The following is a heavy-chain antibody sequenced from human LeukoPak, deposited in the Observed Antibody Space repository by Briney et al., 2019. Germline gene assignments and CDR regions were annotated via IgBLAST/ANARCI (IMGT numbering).Heavy chain of an antibody. CDR1: GGPISSGGYY. CDR3: ARGEDDYGGNSLDY. V-gene: IGHV4-31*03. CDR2: IYYSGST. Sequence: SETLSLTCTVSGGPISSGGYYWSWIRQHPGKGLEWIGYIYYSGSTYYNPSLKSRVTISVDTSKNQSSLKLSSVTAADTAVYYCARGEDDYGGNSLDYWGQGTLVTVSS. J-gene: IGHJ4*02. D-gene: IGHD4-23*01.